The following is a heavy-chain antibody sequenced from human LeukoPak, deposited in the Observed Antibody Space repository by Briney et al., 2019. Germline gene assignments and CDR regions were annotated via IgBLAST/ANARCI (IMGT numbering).Heavy chain of an antibody. D-gene: IGHD3-3*02. V-gene: IGHV4-34*01. CDR3: ARDRHLVDAFDI. CDR1: GGSFSGYY. CDR2: INHSGST. J-gene: IGHJ3*02. Sequence: SETLSLTCAVYGGSFSGYYWSWIRQPPGKGLEWIGEINHSGSTNYNPSLKSRVTISVDTSKNQFSLKLSSVTAADTAVYYCARDRHLVDAFDIWGQGTMVTVSS.